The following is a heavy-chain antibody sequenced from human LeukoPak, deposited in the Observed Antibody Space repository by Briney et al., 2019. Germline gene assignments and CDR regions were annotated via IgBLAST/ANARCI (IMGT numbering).Heavy chain of an antibody. CDR1: GGTFSSYA. V-gene: IGHV1-69*01. J-gene: IGHJ6*02. D-gene: IGHD1-26*01. CDR2: IIPIFGTA. Sequence: SVNVSCKASGGTFSSYAISWVRQAPGQGLAWMGGIIPIFGTANYAQKFQGRVTITADESTSTAYMELSSLRSEDTAVYYCARGDGSYYPNYYYGMDVWGQGTTVTVSS. CDR3: ARGDGSYYPNYYYGMDV.